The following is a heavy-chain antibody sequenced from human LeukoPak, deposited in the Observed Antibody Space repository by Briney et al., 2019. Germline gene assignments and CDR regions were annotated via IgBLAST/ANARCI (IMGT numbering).Heavy chain of an antibody. Sequence: GGSLRLSCAASGFTFSSYAMSWVRQAPGKGLEWVSAISGSGGSTYYADSVKGRFTISRDNSKNTLYMQMNSLRAEDTAVYYCAKVVNSGYYYYFDYWGQGTLVTVSS. V-gene: IGHV3-23*01. CDR1: GFTFSSYA. D-gene: IGHD3-22*01. CDR2: ISGSGGST. CDR3: AKVVNSGYYYYFDY. J-gene: IGHJ4*02.